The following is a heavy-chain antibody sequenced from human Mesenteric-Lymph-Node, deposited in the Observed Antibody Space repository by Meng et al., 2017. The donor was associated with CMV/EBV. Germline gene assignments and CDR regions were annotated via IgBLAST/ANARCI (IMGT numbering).Heavy chain of an antibody. D-gene: IGHD6-19*01. V-gene: IGHV4-39*07. CDR1: GGSVTSGSYY. Sequence: SETLSLTCTVSGGSVTSGSYYWSWIRQPPGKGLEWIGSIYYSGSTYYNPSLKSRVTISVDTSKNQFSLKLSSVTAADTAVYYCARDGSSGWYTTYYFDYWGQGTLVTVSS. J-gene: IGHJ4*02. CDR3: ARDGSSGWYTTYYFDY. CDR2: IYYSGST.